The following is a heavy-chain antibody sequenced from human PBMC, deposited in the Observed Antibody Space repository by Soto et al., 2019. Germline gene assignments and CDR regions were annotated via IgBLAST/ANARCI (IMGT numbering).Heavy chain of an antibody. CDR3: AKDSNYDFWSGYYSNYYYYGMDV. Sequence: PGGSLRLSCAAARLTFSSYGMRWVRRAPGKGLEWVAVISYDGSNKYYADSVKGRFTISRDNSKNTLYLQMNSLRAEDTAVYYCAKDSNYDFWSGYYSNYYYYGMDVWGQGTTVTVSS. D-gene: IGHD3-3*01. J-gene: IGHJ6*02. CDR1: RLTFSSYG. CDR2: ISYDGSNK. V-gene: IGHV3-30*18.